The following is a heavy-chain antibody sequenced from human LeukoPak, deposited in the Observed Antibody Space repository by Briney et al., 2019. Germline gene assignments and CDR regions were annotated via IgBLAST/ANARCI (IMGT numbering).Heavy chain of an antibody. D-gene: IGHD1-26*01. CDR2: IYHSGST. J-gene: IGHJ6*03. CDR3: ARVVGATKAGYYYYYMDV. V-gene: IGHV4-4*02. CDR1: GGSISSSNW. Sequence: PSETLSLTCAVSGGSISSSNWWSWVRQPPGKGLEWIGEIYHSGSTNYNPSLKSRVTISVDKSKNQFSLKLSFVTAADTAVYYCARVVGATKAGYYYYYMDVWGKGTTVTVSS.